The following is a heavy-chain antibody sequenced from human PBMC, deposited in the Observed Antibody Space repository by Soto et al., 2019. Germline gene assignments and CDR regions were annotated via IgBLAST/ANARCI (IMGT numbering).Heavy chain of an antibody. CDR2: IYYRGST. CDR3: ARTSDFGFRDWFDP. J-gene: IGHJ5*02. V-gene: IGHV4-31*03. CDR1: GGSISSSGYH. Sequence: QVQLQKSGPGLVKPGQTLSLTCTVSGGSISSSGYHWSWIRQHPGKGLEWIGYIYYRGSTYYNPSLKIRFTLSVDTSKNQFSLNLSSVTAADTAVYYCARTSDFGFRDWFDPWGQGTLVTVSS. D-gene: IGHD3-3*01.